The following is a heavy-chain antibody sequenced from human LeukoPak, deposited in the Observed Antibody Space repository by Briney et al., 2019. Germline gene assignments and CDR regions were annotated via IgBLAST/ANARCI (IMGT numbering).Heavy chain of an antibody. J-gene: IGHJ4*02. D-gene: IGHD2-15*01. CDR2: INPNSGGI. Sequence: ASVKVSCKASGYTFTGYYMHWVRQAPGQGLEWMGRINPNSGGINYAQKFQGRVTMTRDTSISTAYMELSRLRSDDTAVYYCASPLGYCSGGSCGYWGQGTLVTVSS. V-gene: IGHV1-2*06. CDR1: GYTFTGYY. CDR3: ASPLGYCSGGSCGY.